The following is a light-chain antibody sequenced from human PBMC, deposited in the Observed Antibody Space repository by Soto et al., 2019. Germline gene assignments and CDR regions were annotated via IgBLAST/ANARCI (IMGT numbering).Light chain of an antibody. CDR1: SSDVGGYNY. CDR2: EVS. Sequence: QSVLTRPPSASGSPGQSVTISCTGTSSDVGGYNYVSWYQQHPGKAPKLMIYEVSKRPSGVPDRFSGSKSGASASLAITGLRAEDEADYYCQSYDSSLSGYVFGTGTKVTVL. V-gene: IGLV2-8*01. CDR3: QSYDSSLSGYV. J-gene: IGLJ1*01.